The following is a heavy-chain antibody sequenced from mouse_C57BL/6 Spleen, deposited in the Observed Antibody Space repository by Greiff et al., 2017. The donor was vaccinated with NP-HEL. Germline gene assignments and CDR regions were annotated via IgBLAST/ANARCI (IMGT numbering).Heavy chain of an antibody. V-gene: IGHV3-6*01. D-gene: IGHD2-4*01. CDR2: ISYDGSN. J-gene: IGHJ1*03. CDR3: ARATMITTRYFDV. CDR1: GYSITSGYY. Sequence: EVKLLESGPGLVKPSQSLSLTCSVTGYSITSGYYWNWIRQFPGNKLEWMGYISYDGSNNYNPSLKNRISITRDTSKNQFFLKLNSVTTEDTATYYCARATMITTRYFDVWGTGTTVTVSS.